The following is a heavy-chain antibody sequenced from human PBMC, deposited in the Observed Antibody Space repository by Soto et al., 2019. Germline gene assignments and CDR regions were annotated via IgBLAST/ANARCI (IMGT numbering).Heavy chain of an antibody. Sequence: GGSLRLSCAASGFTFSSYWMSWVRQAPGKGLEWVANIKQDGSEKYYVDSVKGRLTISRDNAKNSLYLQMNSLRAEDTAVYYCARGDIVVVPAPYYYYYGMDVWGQGTTVTVSS. CDR3: ARGDIVVVPAPYYYYYGMDV. V-gene: IGHV3-7*05. CDR1: GFTFSSYW. D-gene: IGHD2-2*01. CDR2: IKQDGSEK. J-gene: IGHJ6*02.